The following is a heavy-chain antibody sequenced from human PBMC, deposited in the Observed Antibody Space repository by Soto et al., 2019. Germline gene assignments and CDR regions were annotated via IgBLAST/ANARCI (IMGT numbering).Heavy chain of an antibody. CDR3: ARVYCSGGSCYSTYYSGMDV. J-gene: IGHJ6*02. Sequence: QVQLVQSGAEVKKPGSSVKVSCKASGGTFSSYASSWARQAPGQGLEGMGGIIPIFGTANYAQKRQGRVTITADESTSTGYMDLSSLRSEDTAVYYCARVYCSGGSCYSTYYSGMDVWGQGTTVTVSS. CDR1: GGTFSSYA. D-gene: IGHD2-15*01. CDR2: IIPIFGTA. V-gene: IGHV1-69*01.